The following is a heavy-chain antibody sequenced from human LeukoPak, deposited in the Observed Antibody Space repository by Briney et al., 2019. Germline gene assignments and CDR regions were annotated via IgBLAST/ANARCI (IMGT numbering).Heavy chain of an antibody. J-gene: IGHJ4*02. D-gene: IGHD3-22*01. CDR1: GYSFTGHY. V-gene: IGHV1-2*02. Sequence: ASVKVSCKASGYSFTGHYIHWVRQAPGQGLEWMGWLNPNSGGTKFAQKFQARVTLTRDKSISTVDMEVSRLTSDDTAGYYCARGGGDYYYDSSGYYNLYYWGQGTLVTVSS. CDR3: ARGGGDYYYDSSGYYNLYY. CDR2: LNPNSGGT.